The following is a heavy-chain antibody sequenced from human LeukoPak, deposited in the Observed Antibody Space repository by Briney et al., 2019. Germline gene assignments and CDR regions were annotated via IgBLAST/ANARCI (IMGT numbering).Heavy chain of an antibody. D-gene: IGHD6-13*01. Sequence: PSETLSLTCAVYGGSFSGYYWSWIRQPPGKGLEWIGEINHSGSTNYNPSLKSRVTISVDTSKNQFSLKLSSVTAADTAVYYCARGRQQLVLYYHYYMDVWGKGTTVTVSS. CDR3: ARGRQQLVLYYHYYMDV. J-gene: IGHJ6*03. CDR2: INHSGST. V-gene: IGHV4-34*01. CDR1: GGSFSGYY.